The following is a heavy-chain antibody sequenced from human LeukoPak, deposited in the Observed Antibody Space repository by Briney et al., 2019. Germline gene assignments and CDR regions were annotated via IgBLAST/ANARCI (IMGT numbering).Heavy chain of an antibody. CDR1: GFTFSSYS. CDR3: AKSSSGLPSSPFDY. D-gene: IGHD6-19*01. V-gene: IGHV3-21*01. J-gene: IGHJ4*02. CDR2: ISSSSSYI. Sequence: GGSLRLSCAASGFTFSSYSMNWVRQAPGKGLEWVSSISSSSSYIYYADSVKGRFTISRDNAKNSLYLQMNSLRAEDTAVYYCAKSSSGLPSSPFDYWGQGTLVTVSS.